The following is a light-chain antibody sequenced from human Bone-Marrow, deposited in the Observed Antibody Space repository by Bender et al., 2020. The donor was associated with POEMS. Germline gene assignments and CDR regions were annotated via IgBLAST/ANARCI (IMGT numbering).Light chain of an antibody. V-gene: IGLV2-23*02. CDR3: CSDADSSTLV. CDR2: AVT. CDR1: SSDVGSYNL. Sequence: QSALTQPASVSGSPGQSITISCTGTSSDVGSYNLVSWYQQHPGKAPKLMIYAVTKRPSGVSNRFSGSKSGNTASLTIAGLQAGDEADYYCCSDADSSTLVFGAGTKVTVL. J-gene: IGLJ1*01.